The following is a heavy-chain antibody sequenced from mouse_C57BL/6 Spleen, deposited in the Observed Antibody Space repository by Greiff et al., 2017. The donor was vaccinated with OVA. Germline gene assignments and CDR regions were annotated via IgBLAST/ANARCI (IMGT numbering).Heavy chain of an antibody. CDR3: TRGGGGSSSWFAY. CDR2: IDPETGGT. V-gene: IGHV1-15*01. Sequence: VQLQQSGAELVRPGASVTLSCKASGYTFTDYEMHWVKQTPVHGLEWIGAIDPETGGTAYNQKFKGKAILTADKSSSTAYMELRSLTSEDSAVYYSTRGGGGSSSWFAYWGQGTLVTVSA. CDR1: GYTFTDYE. J-gene: IGHJ3*01. D-gene: IGHD1-1*01.